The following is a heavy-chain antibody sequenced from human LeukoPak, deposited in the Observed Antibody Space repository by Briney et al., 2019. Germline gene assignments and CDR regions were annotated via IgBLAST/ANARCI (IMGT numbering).Heavy chain of an antibody. J-gene: IGHJ4*02. Sequence: SENLSLTCTVSGASVSSGSYYWSWIRQPPGKGLEWIGYIYYSGSTNYNPSLKSRVTISVDTSKNQFSLKLSSVTAADTAVYYCARGSRGYTYGWGQGTLVTVSS. CDR1: GASVSSGSYY. CDR2: IYYSGST. V-gene: IGHV4-61*01. CDR3: ARGSRGYTYG. D-gene: IGHD5-18*01.